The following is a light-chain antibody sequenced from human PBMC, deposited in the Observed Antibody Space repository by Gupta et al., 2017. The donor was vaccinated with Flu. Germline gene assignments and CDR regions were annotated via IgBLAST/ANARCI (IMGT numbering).Light chain of an antibody. J-gene: IGKJ2*01. Sequence: DVVMTQSPLSLPVTLGQPASISCRSSQSFVHTDGNTYLNWFQQRPGQSPRRLIYKVSNRDSGVPDRFSGSGSGTDFTLEISRVEADDVGIYYCMDGTHWPPVTFGQGTKLEIK. CDR2: KVS. V-gene: IGKV2-30*02. CDR1: QSFVHTDGNTY. CDR3: MDGTHWPPVT.